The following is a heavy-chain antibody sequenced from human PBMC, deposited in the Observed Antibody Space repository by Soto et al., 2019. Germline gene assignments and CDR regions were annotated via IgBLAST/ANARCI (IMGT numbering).Heavy chain of an antibody. CDR2: IYYSGST. J-gene: IGHJ6*02. CDR1: GGSISSSSYY. V-gene: IGHV4-39*01. D-gene: IGHD3-3*01. Sequence: SETLSLTCTVSGGSISSSSYYWDWIRQPPGKGLEWIGSIYYSGSTYYNPSLKSRVTISVDTSKNRFSLKLSSVTAADTAVYYCARSQESITTFGVIYYYYGMDVWGQGTTVTVSS. CDR3: ARSQESITTFGVIYYYYGMDV.